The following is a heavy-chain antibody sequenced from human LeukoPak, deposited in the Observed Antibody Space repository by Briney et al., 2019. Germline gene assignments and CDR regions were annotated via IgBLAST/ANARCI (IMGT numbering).Heavy chain of an antibody. D-gene: IGHD3-9*01. CDR2: ISGSGGST. CDR1: GFTFSSYG. Sequence: PGGSLRLSCAASGFTFSSYGMSWVRQAPGKGLEWVSAISGSGGSTYYADSVKGRFTISRDNSKNTLYLQMNSLRAEDTAVYYCAKVGVEGYDIGYYYMDVWGKGTTVTISS. V-gene: IGHV3-23*01. CDR3: AKVGVEGYDIGYYYMDV. J-gene: IGHJ6*03.